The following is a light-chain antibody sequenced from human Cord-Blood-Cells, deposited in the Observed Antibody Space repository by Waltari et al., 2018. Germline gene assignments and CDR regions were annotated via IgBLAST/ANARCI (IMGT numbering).Light chain of an antibody. CDR3: NSRDSSGNHWV. Sequence: SSEMTQDPAVSVGLGQPLRINCQGERVRRYYASRYQQKPGQAPVLVIYGKNNRPPGIPDLFSGASAGNTASLTITGAQAEDEADYYCNSRDSSGNHWVFGGGTKLTVL. J-gene: IGLJ3*02. CDR2: GKN. CDR1: RVRRYY. V-gene: IGLV3-19*01.